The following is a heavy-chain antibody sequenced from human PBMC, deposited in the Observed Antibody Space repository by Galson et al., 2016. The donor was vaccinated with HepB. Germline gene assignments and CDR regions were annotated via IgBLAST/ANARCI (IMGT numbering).Heavy chain of an antibody. CDR1: GFTFSSYA. CDR2: SSGSRGST. D-gene: IGHD2-2*01. V-gene: IGHV3-23*01. CDR3: SGMPFDY. Sequence: SLRLSCAASGFTFSSYAMSWVRQAPGKGLEWVSSSGSRGSTYYADSVKGRFTISRDNSKNTLYLQMNNLSAEDTAVYYCSGMPFDYWGQGTLVTVSS. J-gene: IGHJ4*02.